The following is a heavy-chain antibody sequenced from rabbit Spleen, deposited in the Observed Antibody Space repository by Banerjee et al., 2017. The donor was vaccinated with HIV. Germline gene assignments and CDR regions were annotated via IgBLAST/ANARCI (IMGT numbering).Heavy chain of an antibody. CDR1: GFSFSSRYY. V-gene: IGHV1S43*01. D-gene: IGHD4-2*01. CDR3: ARHNTRYADL. Sequence: QSLEESGGDLVKPGASLTLTCTASGFSFSSRYYMCWVRQAPGKGLEWIACIYATSGSTWYASWAKGRFTISQSTSLNTVDLKMTSLTAADTATYFCARHNTRYADLWGPGTLVTVS. J-gene: IGHJ4*01. CDR2: IYATSGST.